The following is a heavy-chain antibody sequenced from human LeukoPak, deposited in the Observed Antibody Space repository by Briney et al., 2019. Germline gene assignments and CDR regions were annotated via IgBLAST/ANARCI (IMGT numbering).Heavy chain of an antibody. J-gene: IGHJ4*02. Sequence: GGSLRLSCAASGFTVSGSCLSWVRQAPGKGLEWVSFIYTGDITYYVDSVKGRFTISRDNSKNTLYLQMNSLRAEDTAVYYCARGSGLQVWSSLDYWGQGTLVTVSS. CDR3: ARGSGLQVWSSLDY. CDR2: IYTGDIT. D-gene: IGHD5-18*01. V-gene: IGHV3-66*01. CDR1: GFTVSGSC.